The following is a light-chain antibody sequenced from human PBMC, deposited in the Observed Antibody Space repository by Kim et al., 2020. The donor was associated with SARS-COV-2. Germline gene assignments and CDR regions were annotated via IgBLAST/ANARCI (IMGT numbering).Light chain of an antibody. CDR1: SIDVGGYNY. V-gene: IGLV2-11*01. Sequence: QSVTISCTGTSIDVGGYNYVSWYQQHPGKAPKLMIYDVSKRPSGVPDRFSGSKSGNTASLTISGLQAEDEADYYCCSYAGSYTFYVFGTGTKVTVL. CDR3: CSYAGSYTFYV. CDR2: DVS. J-gene: IGLJ1*01.